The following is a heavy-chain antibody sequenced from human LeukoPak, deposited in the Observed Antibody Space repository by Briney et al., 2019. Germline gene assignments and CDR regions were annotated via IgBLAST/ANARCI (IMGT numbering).Heavy chain of an antibody. V-gene: IGHV3-48*04. CDR1: GFTFSSYS. D-gene: IGHD4-17*01. Sequence: PGRSLRLSCAASGFTFSSYSMNWVRQAPGKGLEWVSYISSSGSTIYYADSVKGRFTISRDNAKNSLYLQMNSLRAEDTAVYYCAGEGYGDYEGDYWGQGTLVTVSS. CDR2: ISSSGSTI. CDR3: AGEGYGDYEGDY. J-gene: IGHJ4*02.